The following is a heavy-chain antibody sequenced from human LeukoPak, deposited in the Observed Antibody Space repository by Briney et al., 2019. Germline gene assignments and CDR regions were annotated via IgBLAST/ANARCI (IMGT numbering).Heavy chain of an antibody. CDR1: GGSFSGYY. V-gene: IGHV4-34*01. D-gene: IGHD3-10*01. CDR3: ARDRGRMVRGVSYFDY. J-gene: IGHJ4*02. Sequence: SETLSLTCAVYGGSFSGYYWSWIRQPPGKGLEWIGEINHSGSTNYNPSLKSRVTISVDTSKNQFSLKLSSVTAADTAVYYCARDRGRMVRGVSYFDYWGQGTLVTVSS. CDR2: INHSGST.